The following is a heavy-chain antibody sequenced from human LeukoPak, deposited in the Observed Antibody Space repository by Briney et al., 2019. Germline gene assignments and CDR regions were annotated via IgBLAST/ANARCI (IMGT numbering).Heavy chain of an antibody. CDR2: ISGSGGST. Sequence: PGGSLRLSCAASGFTFSSYAMSWVRQAPGKGLEWVSAISGSGGSTYYADSVKGRFTISRDNSKNTLYLQMNSLRAEDTAVYYCARDCSGGSCYDYWGQGTLVTVSS. CDR3: ARDCSGGSCYDY. D-gene: IGHD2-15*01. J-gene: IGHJ4*02. CDR1: GFTFSSYA. V-gene: IGHV3-23*01.